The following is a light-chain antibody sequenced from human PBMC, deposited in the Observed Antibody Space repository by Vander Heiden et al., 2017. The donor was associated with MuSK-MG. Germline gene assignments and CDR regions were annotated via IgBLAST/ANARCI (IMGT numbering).Light chain of an antibody. Sequence: QSVLTQPPSASGTPGQRVTISCSGSSSNIGSNTVNWYQQLPGTAPKLLSYSNNQRPSGVPDRFSGSKSGTSASLAISGLQSEDEADYDCAAWDDSLNGGVFGGGTKLTVL. CDR2: SNN. J-gene: IGLJ2*01. V-gene: IGLV1-44*01. CDR3: AAWDDSLNGGV. CDR1: SSNIGSNT.